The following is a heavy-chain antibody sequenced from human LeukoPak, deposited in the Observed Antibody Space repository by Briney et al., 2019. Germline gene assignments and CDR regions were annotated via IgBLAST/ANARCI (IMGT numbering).Heavy chain of an antibody. CDR2: MNPNSGNT. V-gene: IGHV1-8*01. D-gene: IGHD3-10*01. J-gene: IGHJ5*02. CDR1: GYTFTSYD. Sequence: ASVKVSCTASGYTFTSYDINWVRQATGQGLEWMGWMNPNSGNTGYAQKFQGRVTMTRNTSISTAYMELSSLRSEDTAVYYCARRVMVRGVLLIWFDPWGQGTLVTVSS. CDR3: ARRVMVRGVLLIWFDP.